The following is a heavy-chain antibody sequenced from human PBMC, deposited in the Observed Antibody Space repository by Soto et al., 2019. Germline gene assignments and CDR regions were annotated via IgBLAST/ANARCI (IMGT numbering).Heavy chain of an antibody. CDR3: AILWLPSTAYDILTGSEDAYYYYYGMDV. CDR1: GYTFPSDR. V-gene: IGHV1-18*01. D-gene: IGHD3-9*01. CDR2: ISAYTGHT. J-gene: IGHJ6*02. Sequence: ALLKVSSKASGYTFPSDRLSTVPQAPGQGLEWLGWISAYTGHTNYAQKHQGRVTMTTDTATSTAYMELRSLRSDDTAVYYCAILWLPSTAYDILTGSEDAYYYYYGMDVWGQGTTVTVSS.